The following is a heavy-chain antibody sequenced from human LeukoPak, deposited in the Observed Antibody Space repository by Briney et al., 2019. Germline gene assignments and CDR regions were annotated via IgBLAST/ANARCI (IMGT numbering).Heavy chain of an antibody. CDR2: INPNSGGT. CDR3: ARYPPILTRSQPLRY. J-gene: IGHJ4*02. V-gene: IGHV1-2*02. D-gene: IGHD1-14*01. CDR1: GYTFTGYY. Sequence: ASVKVSCKASGYTFTGYYMHWVRQAPGQGLEWMGWINPNSGGTNYAQKFQGRVTMTRDTSISTAYMELSRLRSDDTAVYYCARYPPILTRSQPLRYWGQGTLVTVSS.